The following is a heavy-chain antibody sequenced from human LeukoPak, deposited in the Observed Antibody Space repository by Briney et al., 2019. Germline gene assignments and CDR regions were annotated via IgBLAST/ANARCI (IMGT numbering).Heavy chain of an antibody. J-gene: IGHJ4*02. Sequence: QPGGSLRLSCAASGFTFSSYSMNWVRQAPGKGLEWVSYISRSSSTIYYGDSVKGRFTISRDNAKKSLYLQMNSLRAEDTAVYYCASGIRAFDNWGQGTLVTVSA. CDR3: ASGIRAFDN. CDR2: ISRSSSTI. D-gene: IGHD1-26*01. CDR1: GFTFSSYS. V-gene: IGHV3-48*01.